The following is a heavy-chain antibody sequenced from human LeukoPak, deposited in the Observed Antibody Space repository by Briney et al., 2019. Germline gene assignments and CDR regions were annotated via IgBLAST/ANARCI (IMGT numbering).Heavy chain of an antibody. CDR2: IYYSGST. J-gene: IGHJ4*02. Sequence: PSETLSLTCTVSGGSISSYYWSWIRQPPGKGLEWIGYIYYSGSTNYNPSLKSRVTISVDTSKNQFSLKLSSVTAADTAVYYCARAPKLVLRFLEWLPSHFDYWGQGTLVTVSS. V-gene: IGHV4-59*01. CDR1: GGSISSYY. D-gene: IGHD3-3*01. CDR3: ARAPKLVLRFLEWLPSHFDY.